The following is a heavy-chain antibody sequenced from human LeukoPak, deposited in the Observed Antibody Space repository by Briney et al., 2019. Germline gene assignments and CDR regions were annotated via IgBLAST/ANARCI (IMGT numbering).Heavy chain of an antibody. CDR1: GGSISSSSYY. Sequence: SETLSLTCTVSGGSISSSSYYWGWIRQPPGKGLEWIGSIYYSGSTYYNPSLKSRVTISVDTSKNQFSLKLSSVTAADTAVYYCARIYSSGYYQYCFDYWSQGILVTVSS. CDR2: IYYSGST. CDR3: ARIYSSGYYQYCFDY. D-gene: IGHD3-22*01. V-gene: IGHV4-39*07. J-gene: IGHJ4*02.